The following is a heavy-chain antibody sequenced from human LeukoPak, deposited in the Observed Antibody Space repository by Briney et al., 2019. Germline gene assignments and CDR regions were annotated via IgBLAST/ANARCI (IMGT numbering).Heavy chain of an antibody. V-gene: IGHV1-69*13. J-gene: IGHJ4*02. CDR2: IIPIFGTA. CDR3: ARVYGSGSYFGY. D-gene: IGHD3-10*01. CDR1: RGTFSSYT. Sequence: SVKVSCKASRGTFSSYTISWVRQAPGQGLEWMGGIIPIFGTANYAQKFQGRVTITADESTSTAYMELSSLRSEDTAVYYCARVYGSGSYFGYWGQGTLVTVSS.